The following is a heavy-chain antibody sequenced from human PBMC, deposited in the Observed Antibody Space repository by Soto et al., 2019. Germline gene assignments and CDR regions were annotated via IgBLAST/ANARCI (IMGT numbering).Heavy chain of an antibody. CDR1: GFTFSSYW. D-gene: IGHD3-22*01. Sequence: GGSLRLSFAASGFTFSSYWMSWVSQAPGKGLEWVANIKQDGSEKYYVDSVKGRFTISRDNAKNSLYLQMNSLRAEDTAVYYCARRVRDSSGYYPPSWYFDLWGRGTLVTVSS. J-gene: IGHJ2*01. CDR2: IKQDGSEK. CDR3: ARRVRDSSGYYPPSWYFDL. V-gene: IGHV3-7*01.